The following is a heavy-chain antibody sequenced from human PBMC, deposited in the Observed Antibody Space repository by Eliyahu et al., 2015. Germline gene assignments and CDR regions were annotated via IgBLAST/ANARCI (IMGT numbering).Heavy chain of an antibody. J-gene: IGHJ4*02. CDR2: XXATGSRT. D-gene: IGHD6-19*01. Sequence: VKLLXSGGGLVQPGGSLTLSCAASGFXFSTYAMXWARQAPGKGLEWLSTXXATGSRTYYADSVRGQFTIYRDNSKNTLYLRITSLRAEGTAVFYCARGVAGPFDNWGRGTPVTVSS. V-gene: IGHV3-23*01. CDR1: GFXFSTYA. CDR3: ARGVAGPFDN.